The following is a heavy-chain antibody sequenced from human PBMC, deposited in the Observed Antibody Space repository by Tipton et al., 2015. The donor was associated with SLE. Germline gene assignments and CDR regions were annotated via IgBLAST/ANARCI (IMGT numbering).Heavy chain of an antibody. J-gene: IGHJ2*01. V-gene: IGHV4-39*07. CDR2: IYSSGGT. CDR3: ARVVWSNSGWSGGLPSHWYSDL. Sequence: LRLSCTVSDDAISRSSYFWGWIRQPPGKGLEWIGNIYSSGGTYYNSSLESRVTISVDASENQFSLKLTSVTAADTAAYYCARVVWSNSGWSGGLPSHWYSDLWGRGTLVTVSS. D-gene: IGHD6-19*01. CDR1: DDAISRSSYF.